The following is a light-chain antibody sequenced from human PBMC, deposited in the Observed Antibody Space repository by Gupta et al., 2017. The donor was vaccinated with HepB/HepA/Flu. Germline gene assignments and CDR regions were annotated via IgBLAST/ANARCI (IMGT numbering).Light chain of an antibody. CDR2: DAS. V-gene: IGKV3-11*01. CDR1: QSVSSY. J-gene: IGKJ4*01. CDR3: QQRSNWLT. Sequence: EIVLTQSPATLSLSPGERATLSCRASQSVSSYLAWYQQKPGQAPRLLIYDASNRATGIPARFSGSGAGXDFTLTXSSREPEDSEVYYWQQRSNWLTFGXGTKVEIK.